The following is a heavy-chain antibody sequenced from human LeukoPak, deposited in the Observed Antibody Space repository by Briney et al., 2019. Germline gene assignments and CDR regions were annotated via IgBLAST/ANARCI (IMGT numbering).Heavy chain of an antibody. CDR3: AKGGGIRGFDP. Sequence: GGSLRLSCAASAFTFSGYAMTWVRQAPGKGLEWVSAISGGGDRTYYPDPVKGRFTISRDDSRNTLYLQMNSLRAEDTAVYYCAKGGGIRGFDPWGQGTLVTVSS. V-gene: IGHV3-23*01. D-gene: IGHD6-13*01. CDR1: AFTFSGYA. J-gene: IGHJ5*02. CDR2: ISGGGDRT.